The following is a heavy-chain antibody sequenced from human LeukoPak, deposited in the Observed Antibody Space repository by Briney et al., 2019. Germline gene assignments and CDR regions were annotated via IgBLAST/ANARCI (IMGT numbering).Heavy chain of an antibody. Sequence: GGSLRLSCTVSGFTVSSNYMSWVRQAPGKGLEWVSVIYSGGSTYYADSVKSRFTISRDNSKNTLYLQMNSLRAEDTAVYYCASNGYSSGWYPIDYWGQGTLVTVSS. D-gene: IGHD6-19*01. CDR2: IYSGGST. CDR1: GFTVSSNY. J-gene: IGHJ4*02. CDR3: ASNGYSSGWYPIDY. V-gene: IGHV3-53*01.